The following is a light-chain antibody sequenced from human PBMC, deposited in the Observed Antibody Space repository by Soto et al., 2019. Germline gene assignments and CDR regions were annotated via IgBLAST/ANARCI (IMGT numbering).Light chain of an antibody. J-gene: IGLJ3*02. V-gene: IGLV1-47*01. CDR1: RSNIGTNY. CDR2: RNN. Sequence: QSVLTQPPSASGTPGQRVTISCSGSRSNIGTNYVYWYQHLPGTAPKLLIYRNNEWPSGVPERFSGAESGTSASLAISGLRSEDEGDYYCAAWDNSLTGWVFGGGTKLTVL. CDR3: AAWDNSLTGWV.